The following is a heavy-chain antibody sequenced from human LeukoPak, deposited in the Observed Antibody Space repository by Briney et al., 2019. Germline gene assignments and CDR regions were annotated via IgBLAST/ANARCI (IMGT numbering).Heavy chain of an antibody. Sequence: GGSLRLSCAASGFTFSSYSMNWARQAPGKGLEWVSSISSSSSYIYYADSVKGRFTISRDNAKNSLYLQMNSLRAEDTAVYYCARWYDFWSGSDAFDIWGQGTMVTVSS. CDR3: ARWYDFWSGSDAFDI. V-gene: IGHV3-21*01. D-gene: IGHD3-3*01. CDR1: GFTFSSYS. J-gene: IGHJ3*02. CDR2: ISSSSSYI.